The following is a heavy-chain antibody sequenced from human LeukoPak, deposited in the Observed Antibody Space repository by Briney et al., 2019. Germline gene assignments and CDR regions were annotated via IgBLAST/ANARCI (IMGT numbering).Heavy chain of an antibody. CDR2: ISSSSSYI. Sequence: GGSLRLSCAASGFTFSSYSMNWVRQGPGKGLEWVSSISSSSSYIYYADSVKGRFTISRDNAKNSLYLQMNSLRAEDTAVYYCARARGYCSSTSCYLFDYWGQGTLVTVSS. J-gene: IGHJ4*02. CDR3: ARARGYCSSTSCYLFDY. D-gene: IGHD2-2*01. CDR1: GFTFSSYS. V-gene: IGHV3-21*01.